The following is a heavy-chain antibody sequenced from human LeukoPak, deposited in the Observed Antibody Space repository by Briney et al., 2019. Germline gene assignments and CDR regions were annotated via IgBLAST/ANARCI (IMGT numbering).Heavy chain of an antibody. Sequence: GGSLRLSCPASGFTFSNYAMTWVRQAPGKGLEWVSTISGSGDRTYYADSVKGRFTISRDNSKNTLYVQMNSLRAEDTAVYYCAKDIRSSWYYFQDWGQGTLVTVSS. CDR1: GFTFSNYA. CDR3: AKDIRSSWYYFQD. J-gene: IGHJ1*01. CDR2: ISGSGDRT. V-gene: IGHV3-23*01. D-gene: IGHD6-13*01.